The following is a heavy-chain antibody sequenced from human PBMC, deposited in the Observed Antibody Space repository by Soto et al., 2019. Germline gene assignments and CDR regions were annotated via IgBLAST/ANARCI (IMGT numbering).Heavy chain of an antibody. V-gene: IGHV3-30*18. J-gene: IGHJ6*01. CDR1: RFTYSSYG. D-gene: IGHD1-26*01. CDR3: AKDEKVGATNYYYGMEV. CDR2: ISYERSNK. Sequence: WGSLRLPCAASRFTYSSYGMHWVRQAPGKRLQWEAFISYERSNKYYADSVKGRFTISRDNSKNTLSLQMNSLSAVDTAVSYCAKDEKVGATNYYYGMEVWERRTRGTVSS.